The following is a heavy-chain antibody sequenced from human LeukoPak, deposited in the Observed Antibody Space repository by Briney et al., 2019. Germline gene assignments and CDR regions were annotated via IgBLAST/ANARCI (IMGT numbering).Heavy chain of an antibody. D-gene: IGHD3-16*01. CDR3: ARDVGDEGNY. CDR2: ITNGGAT. J-gene: IGHJ4*02. Sequence: GGSLRLSCAASGFTFTGYAMSWVRQAPGKGLERVSDITNGGATYYADSVKGRFSISRDNSKNTLYLQMSSMRTADTAVYYCARDVGDEGNYWGQGTLVTVSS. V-gene: IGHV3-23*01. CDR1: GFTFTGYA.